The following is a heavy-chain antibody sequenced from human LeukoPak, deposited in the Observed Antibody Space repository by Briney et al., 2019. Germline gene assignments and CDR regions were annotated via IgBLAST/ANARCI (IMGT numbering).Heavy chain of an antibody. CDR2: IKQDGSEK. CDR3: ARSIVVGYYYYGMDV. J-gene: IGHJ6*02. V-gene: IGHV3-7*01. CDR1: GFTLSRYR. D-gene: IGHD2-15*01. Sequence: GGSLRLSCAASGFTLSRYRMSWVRQAPGKGLEWVANIKQDGSEKYYVDSVKGRFTISRDNAQNSLYLQMNSLRAEDTAVYYCARSIVVGYYYYGMDVWGQGTTVTVSS.